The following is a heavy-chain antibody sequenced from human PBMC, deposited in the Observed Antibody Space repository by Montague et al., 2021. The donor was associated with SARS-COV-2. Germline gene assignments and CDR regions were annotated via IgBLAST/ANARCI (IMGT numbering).Heavy chain of an antibody. CDR2: IYYSGST. V-gene: IGHV4-39*01. J-gene: IGHJ4*02. CDR1: GGSISSSSYY. CDR3: ARQRRGGLVSTPRFFDY. D-gene: IGHD6-19*01. Sequence: SETLSLTSTVSGGSISSSSYYWGWIREPPGKGLEWIGSIYYSGSTYYXRCLKSRVTISVDTSKNQFSLKLSSVTAADTAVYYCARQRRGGLVSTPRFFDYWGQGTLVTVSS.